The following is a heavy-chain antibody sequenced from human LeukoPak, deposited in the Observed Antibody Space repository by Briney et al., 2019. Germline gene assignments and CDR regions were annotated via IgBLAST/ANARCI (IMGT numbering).Heavy chain of an antibody. J-gene: IGHJ4*02. D-gene: IGHD5-24*01. CDR1: GGSFSPHY. V-gene: IGHV4-59*08. Sequence: SETLSLTCTVSGGSFSPHYWIWIRQPPGKGLEWIGYIYYSGSTNYNPSLRSRVTISVDTSKNQFSLKLSSVTAADTAVYYCARHRSGWLQSSFDYWGQGTLVTVSS. CDR2: IYYSGST. CDR3: ARHRSGWLQSSFDY.